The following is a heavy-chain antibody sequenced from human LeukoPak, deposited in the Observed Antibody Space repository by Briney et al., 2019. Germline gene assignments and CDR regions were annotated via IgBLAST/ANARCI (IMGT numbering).Heavy chain of an antibody. CDR3: AREACSGSCHSDYFDY. CDR2: ISNDGRSI. Sequence: PGGSLRLSCAASGFTFSSYGMHWVRQAPAKGLEWVAVISNDGRSIYYADSVKGRFTISRDNSKNTLYLQVNSLRAEDTAVYSCAREACSGSCHSDYFDYWGRGTLVTVSS. V-gene: IGHV3-30*03. D-gene: IGHD2-15*01. J-gene: IGHJ4*02. CDR1: GFTFSSYG.